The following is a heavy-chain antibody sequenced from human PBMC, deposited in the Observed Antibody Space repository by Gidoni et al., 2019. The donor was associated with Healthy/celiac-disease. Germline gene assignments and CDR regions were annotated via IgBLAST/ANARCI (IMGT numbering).Heavy chain of an antibody. CDR2: ISSSSSYT. CDR1: GFPFSDYY. J-gene: IGHJ4*02. Sequence: QVQLVESGGGLVTPGGSLRLSCAASGFPFSDYYLSWIRQAPGKGLEWVSYISSSSSYTNYADSVKGRFTISRDNAKNSLYLQMNSLRAEDTAVYYCARDKQWLAPPTDYWGQGTLVTVSS. V-gene: IGHV3-11*06. CDR3: ARDKQWLAPPTDY. D-gene: IGHD6-19*01.